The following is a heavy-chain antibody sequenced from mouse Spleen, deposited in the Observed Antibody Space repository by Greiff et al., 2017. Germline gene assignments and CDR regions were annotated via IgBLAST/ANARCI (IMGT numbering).Heavy chain of an antibody. CDR2: FYPGSGSI. CDR3: ARAEEVDYYGPYYLDY. D-gene: IGHD1-2*01. CDR1: GYTFTEYT. J-gene: IGHJ2*01. Sequence: QVQLQQSGAELVKPGASVKLSCKASGYTFTEYTIHWVKQRSGQGLEWIGWFYPGSGSIKYNEKFKDKATLTADKSSSTVYMELSRLTSEDSAVYVCARAEEVDYYGPYYLDYWGQGTTLTVSS. V-gene: IGHV1-62-2*01.